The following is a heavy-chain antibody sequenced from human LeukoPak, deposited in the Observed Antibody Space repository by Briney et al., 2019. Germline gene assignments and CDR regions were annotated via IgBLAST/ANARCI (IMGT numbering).Heavy chain of an antibody. J-gene: IGHJ4*02. CDR3: AKWVGTLGSLDF. CDR2: ISSVSNAI. D-gene: IGHD4-23*01. Sequence: PGGSLRLSCAASGFTFGSYSMNWVRQAPGKGLEWLSYISSVSNAIYYADSVKGRFTISRDNGKNSLYLQLNSLRAGDTAVYYCAKWVGTLGSLDFWGQGTLVTVSS. V-gene: IGHV3-48*04. CDR1: GFTFGSYS.